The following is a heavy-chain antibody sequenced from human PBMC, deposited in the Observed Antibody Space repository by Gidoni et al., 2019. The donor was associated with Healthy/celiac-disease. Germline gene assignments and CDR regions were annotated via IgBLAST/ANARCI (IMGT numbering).Heavy chain of an antibody. J-gene: IGHJ5*02. CDR1: GFTFSSYA. D-gene: IGHD3-16*01. CDR3: AKDPSGGRFDP. CDR2: ISGRGGST. V-gene: IGHV3-23*01. Sequence: EVQLLESGGGLVQHGGSLRLTCAASGFTFSSYAMSWVHQGPGKGLGCVLVISGRGGSTYYADSVQGRFTISSHNSKNTLYLQMNSLRAEDTAVYYCAKDPSGGRFDPWGQGTLVTVSA.